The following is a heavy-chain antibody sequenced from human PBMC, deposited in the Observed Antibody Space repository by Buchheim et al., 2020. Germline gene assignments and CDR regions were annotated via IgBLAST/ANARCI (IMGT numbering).Heavy chain of an antibody. Sequence: QVQLVESGGGVVQPGRSLRLSCAASGFTFSSYAMHWVRQAPGKGLEWVAVISYDGSNKYYADSVKGRFTISRDNSKNTLYLQMNGLRAEDTAVYYCARSSGVSGSYYFDYWGQGTL. CDR2: ISYDGSNK. J-gene: IGHJ4*02. D-gene: IGHD1-26*01. CDR3: ARSSGVSGSYYFDY. CDR1: GFTFSSYA. V-gene: IGHV3-30*04.